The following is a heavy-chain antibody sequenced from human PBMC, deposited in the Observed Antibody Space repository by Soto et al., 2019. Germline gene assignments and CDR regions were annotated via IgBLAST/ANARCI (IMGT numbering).Heavy chain of an antibody. Sequence: EVQLVESGGGLVQPGGSLRLSCAASGFTFSTYAMQWVRQAPGKGLEFVSSISSNGGTTNYAYSVKGRFTISRDNSRDTLYLQMGSLRPEDMAVYYCARDGRAMNDYWCQGTLVTVSS. CDR2: ISSNGGTT. J-gene: IGHJ4*02. D-gene: IGHD5-18*01. CDR1: GFTFSTYA. CDR3: ARDGRAMNDY. V-gene: IGHV3-64*01.